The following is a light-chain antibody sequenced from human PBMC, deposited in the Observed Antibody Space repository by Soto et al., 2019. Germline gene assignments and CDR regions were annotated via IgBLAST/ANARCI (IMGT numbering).Light chain of an antibody. CDR3: QQANSFPYT. Sequence: DLQMTQSPSSVSASVGDRVTITCRASQGINSWLAWYQQKPGKAPKLLIYAASSLQSEVPSRFSGSGSGTAFTLTISRLQPEDFATYYCQQANSFPYTFGQGTKLEIK. CDR1: QGINSW. J-gene: IGKJ2*01. V-gene: IGKV1-12*01. CDR2: AAS.